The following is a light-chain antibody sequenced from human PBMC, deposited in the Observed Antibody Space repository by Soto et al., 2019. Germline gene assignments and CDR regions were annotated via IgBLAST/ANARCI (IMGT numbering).Light chain of an antibody. J-gene: IGKJ5*01. V-gene: IGKV1-33*01. CDR2: DAS. CDR3: QPYHSLPIT. Sequence: DIQMTQSPSSLSVSVGDRVTITCQASRYIGNYLNWYQQKPGKAPKLLINDASSLEMGVPSRFSGSGSGTDFSVTISSLQPEDIATYYCQPYHSLPITFGQGTRLDI. CDR1: RYIGNY.